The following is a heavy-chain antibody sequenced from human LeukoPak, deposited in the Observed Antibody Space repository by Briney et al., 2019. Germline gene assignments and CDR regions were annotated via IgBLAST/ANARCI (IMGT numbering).Heavy chain of an antibody. CDR1: GFIFGDYG. Sequence: GGSLRLSCTTSGFIFGDYGVSWVRQAPGKGLEWVGFIRSKAYGGTTEYAASMKGRFTISRDDSKSIAYLQMNSLKTEDTAVYYCTTVERWLLNSSPFWGQGTLVTVSS. CDR2: IRSKAYGGTT. CDR3: TTVERWLLNSSPF. D-gene: IGHD5-24*01. V-gene: IGHV3-49*04. J-gene: IGHJ4*02.